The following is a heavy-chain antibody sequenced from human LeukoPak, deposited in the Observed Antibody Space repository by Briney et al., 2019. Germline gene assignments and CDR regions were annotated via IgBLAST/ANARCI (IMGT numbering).Heavy chain of an antibody. J-gene: IGHJ5*01. CDR2: ISGNGGST. CDR1: GFTFSSSA. Sequence: PGGSLRLSCAASGFTFSSSAMSWVRQAPGKGLEWVSSISGNGGSTYFADSVKGRFTISRDNSKNTLYLQMNSLRAEDTAVYYCAKGGQNYDFWRFGSWGQGTLVTVSS. CDR3: AKGGQNYDFWRFGS. D-gene: IGHD3-3*01. V-gene: IGHV3-23*01.